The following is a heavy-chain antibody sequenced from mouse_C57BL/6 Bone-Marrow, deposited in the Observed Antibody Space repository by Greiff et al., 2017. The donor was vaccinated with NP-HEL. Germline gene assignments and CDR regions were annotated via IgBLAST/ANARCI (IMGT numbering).Heavy chain of an antibody. V-gene: IGHV1-26*01. J-gene: IGHJ3*01. CDR1: GYTFTDYY. Sequence: EVKLHQSGPELVKPGASVKISCKASGYTFTDYYMNWVKQSHGKSLEWIGDINPNNGGTSYNQKFKGKATLTVDKSSSTAYMELRSLTSEDSAVYYCARYYYGSSYGFAYWGQGTLVTVSA. D-gene: IGHD1-1*01. CDR2: INPNNGGT. CDR3: ARYYYGSSYGFAY.